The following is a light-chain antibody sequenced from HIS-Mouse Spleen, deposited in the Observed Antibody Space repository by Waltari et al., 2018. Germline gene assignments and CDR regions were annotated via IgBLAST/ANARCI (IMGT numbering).Light chain of an antibody. CDR1: QRVLYSSNNENY. CDR3: GTWDSSLSAGV. J-gene: IGKJ4*02. V-gene: IGKV4-1*01. Sequence: DIVMTQSPDSLAVSLGERATINCKSSQRVLYSSNNENYLAWYQQKPGQPPKLLIYWASTRESGVPDRFSGSKSGTSATLGITGLQTGDEADYYCGTWDSSLSAGVFGGGTK. CDR2: WAS.